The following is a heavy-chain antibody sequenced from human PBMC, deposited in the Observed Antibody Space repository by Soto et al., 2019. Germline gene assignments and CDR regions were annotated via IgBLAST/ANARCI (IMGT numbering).Heavy chain of an antibody. Sequence: QVQLQEAGPGLVKPSETLSLTCSVSGGSISDYYWSWIRQPAGQGLEWIGRIYSSGSTYYTPSLKSRVTMSVDTSKNQVSLKLSSVTAADTAVYYCARDRYYYDTSGSSLSDYWGQGPLVTVSS. CDR3: ARDRYYYDTSGSSLSDY. CDR1: GGSISDYY. CDR2: IYSSGST. V-gene: IGHV4-4*07. D-gene: IGHD3-22*01. J-gene: IGHJ4*02.